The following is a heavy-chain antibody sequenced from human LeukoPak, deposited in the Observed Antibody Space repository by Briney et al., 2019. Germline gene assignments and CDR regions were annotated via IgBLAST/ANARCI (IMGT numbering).Heavy chain of an antibody. CDR1: GGTFSSDA. Sequence: AVKFSCKASGGTFSSDAICWVRQAPGQGLEWRGRIIPILGIANYAQKFQGRVTIPADKSTSTAYMELSSLRSEDTAVYYCAFVVAAPLNDYWGQGTLVTVSS. V-gene: IGHV1-69*04. J-gene: IGHJ4*02. CDR2: IIPILGIA. CDR3: AFVVAAPLNDY. D-gene: IGHD2-15*01.